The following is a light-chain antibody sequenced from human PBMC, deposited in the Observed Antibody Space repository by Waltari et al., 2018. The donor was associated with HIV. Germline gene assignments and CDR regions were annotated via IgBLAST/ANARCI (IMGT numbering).Light chain of an antibody. Sequence: SSELTQDPVVSVALGQTIKSTFQGASLSSFFANLYQVRTGQGRGPVVYGANRVPSGIPDRFSASNARNTSSLSISDSQAVDEADYYCHSRDSNSDHYVFGGGTRVIV. CDR2: GAN. CDR3: HSRDSNSDHYV. J-gene: IGLJ1*01. V-gene: IGLV3-19*01. CDR1: SLSSFF.